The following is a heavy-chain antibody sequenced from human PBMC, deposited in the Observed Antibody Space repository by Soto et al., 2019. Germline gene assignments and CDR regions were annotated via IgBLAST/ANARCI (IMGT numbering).Heavy chain of an antibody. CDR2: LTNTGDST. Sequence: EVQLLESGGALVQPGGSLRLSCAASGFTFSTYATTWVRQAPGKGLEWVASLTNTGDSTHYPDSVKGRFTISRDNSKNTMYLQMSSLRAEDTAVYYCARGGPRDGYRDLDYWGQGTQVTVSS. CDR1: GFTFSTYA. J-gene: IGHJ4*02. V-gene: IGHV3-23*01. CDR3: ARGGPRDGYRDLDY. D-gene: IGHD5-18*01.